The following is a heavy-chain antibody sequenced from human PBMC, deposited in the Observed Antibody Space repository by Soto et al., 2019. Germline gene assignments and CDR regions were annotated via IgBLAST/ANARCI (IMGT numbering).Heavy chain of an antibody. D-gene: IGHD2-15*01. Sequence: QVQLQESGPGLVKPSQTLSLTCTVSGGSISSGGYYWSWIRQHPGKGLEWIGYIYYSGSTYYNPSLKSRVTISADTSKNQFSLKLSSVTAADTAVYYCARGITDIVVVVAATLKAFDIWGQGTMVTVSS. CDR1: GGSISSGGYY. CDR2: IYYSGST. V-gene: IGHV4-31*03. CDR3: ARGITDIVVVVAATLKAFDI. J-gene: IGHJ3*02.